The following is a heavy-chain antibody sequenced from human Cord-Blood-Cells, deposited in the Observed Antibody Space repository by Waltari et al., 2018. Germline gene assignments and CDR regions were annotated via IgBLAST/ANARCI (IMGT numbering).Heavy chain of an antibody. CDR2: IYTSGST. D-gene: IGHD6-13*01. J-gene: IGHJ5*02. Sequence: QVQLQESGPGLVKPSETLSLTCTVSGGSISIYYWSWIRQPAGKGLEWIGRIYTSGSTNYNPSLKSRVTMSVDTSKNQFSLKLSSVTAADTAVYYCARDSDSSSWYWFDPWGQGTLVTVSS. CDR1: GGSISIYY. CDR3: ARDSDSSSWYWFDP. V-gene: IGHV4-4*07.